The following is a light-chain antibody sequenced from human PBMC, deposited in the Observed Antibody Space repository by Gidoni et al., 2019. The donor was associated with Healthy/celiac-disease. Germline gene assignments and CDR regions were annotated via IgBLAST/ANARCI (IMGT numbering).Light chain of an antibody. CDR2: AVS. Sequence: QSALTQPRPVSGSPGQSDTISCPGTSSDVGGYNYVSWYQQHPGKAPKLMIYAVSKGPSGVPDRFSGSKSGNTASRTISGLQAEDEADYYCCSYAGIYTRYFFGTGTKVTVL. CDR3: CSYAGIYTRYF. CDR1: SSDVGGYNY. J-gene: IGLJ1*01. V-gene: IGLV2-11*01.